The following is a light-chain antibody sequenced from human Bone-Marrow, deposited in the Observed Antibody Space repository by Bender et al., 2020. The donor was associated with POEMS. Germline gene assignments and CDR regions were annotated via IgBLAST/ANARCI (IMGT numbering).Light chain of an antibody. J-gene: IGLJ3*02. CDR3: AAWEDSLNGWV. V-gene: IGLV1-44*01. CDR2: RDD. Sequence: QSVLAQPPSASGTPGQRVTISCSGSDSNVGNNFVFWYQEIPGTAPKLLIYRDDQRPSGVPDRFSGSKSGNTASLTITGLQAEDEADYYCAAWEDSLNGWVFGGGTKLTVL. CDR1: DSNVGNNF.